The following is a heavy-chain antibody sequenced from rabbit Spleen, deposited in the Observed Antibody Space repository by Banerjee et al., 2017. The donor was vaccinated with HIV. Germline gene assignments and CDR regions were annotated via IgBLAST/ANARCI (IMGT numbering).Heavy chain of an antibody. CDR3: ARDLDGVIGWNFGW. CDR1: GIDFSLYFY. CDR2: LYPGGSGHT. J-gene: IGHJ4*01. D-gene: IGHD1-1*01. V-gene: IGHV1S40*01. Sequence: QSLEESGGDLVKPGASLTLTCKASGIDFSLYFYICWVRQAPGKGLEWIGCLYPGGSGHTYYANWANGRFTISKNSSTTVTLQMTSLTAADTATYFCARDLDGVIGWNFGWWGPGTLVTVS.